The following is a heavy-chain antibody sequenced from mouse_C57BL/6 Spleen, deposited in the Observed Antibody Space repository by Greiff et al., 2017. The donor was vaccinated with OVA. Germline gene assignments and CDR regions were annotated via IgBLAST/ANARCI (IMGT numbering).Heavy chain of an antibody. CDR2: ISSGGDYI. CDR3: TRVNYGSSYVPSYWYFDV. CDR1: GFTFSSYA. J-gene: IGHJ1*03. D-gene: IGHD1-1*01. Sequence: EVKLVESGEGLVKPGGSLKLSCAASGFTFSSYALSLVRQTPEKRLEWVAYISSGGDYIYYADTVKGRFTISRDNARNTLYLQMSSLKSEDTAMYYCTRVNYGSSYVPSYWYFDVWGTGTTVTVSS. V-gene: IGHV5-9-1*02.